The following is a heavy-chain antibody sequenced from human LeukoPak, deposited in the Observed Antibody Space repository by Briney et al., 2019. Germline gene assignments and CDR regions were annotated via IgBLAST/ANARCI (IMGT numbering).Heavy chain of an antibody. CDR1: GFTFSSYS. J-gene: IGHJ3*02. V-gene: IGHV3-21*01. CDR2: ISSSSSYI. Sequence: GGSLRLSCAASGFTFSSYSMNWVRQAPGKGLEWVSSISSSSSYIYYADSVKGRSTISRDNAKNSLYLQMNSLRAEDTAVYYCATDEGYCSSTSCHTSAFDIWGQGTMVTVSS. D-gene: IGHD2-2*02. CDR3: ATDEGYCSSTSCHTSAFDI.